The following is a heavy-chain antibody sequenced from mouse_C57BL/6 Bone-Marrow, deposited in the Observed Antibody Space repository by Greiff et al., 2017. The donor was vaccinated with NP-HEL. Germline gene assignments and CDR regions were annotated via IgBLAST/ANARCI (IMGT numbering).Heavy chain of an antibody. CDR3: ARSIYYDYDRFAY. V-gene: IGHV5-17*01. CDR2: ISSGSSTI. CDR1: GFTFSDYG. Sequence: EVKLVESGGGLVKPGGSLKLSCAASGFTFSDYGMHWVRQAPEKGLEWVAYISSGSSTIYYADTVKGRFTISRDNAKNTLFLQMTSLRSEDTAMYYCARSIYYDYDRFAYWGQGTLVTVSA. J-gene: IGHJ3*01. D-gene: IGHD2-4*01.